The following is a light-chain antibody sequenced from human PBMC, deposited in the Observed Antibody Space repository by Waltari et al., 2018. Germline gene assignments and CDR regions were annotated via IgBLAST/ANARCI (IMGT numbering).Light chain of an antibody. CDR3: QQYDGLVVT. Sequence: EIVLTQAPGTLSLSPGERVIRSCRASQYITGGWMTWYHQKPGQAPRLLIYAAYTRAPGVPYRFSGSGSMTDFTLTISRLEPEDSGVYYCQQYDGLVVTFGGGTKVEIK. V-gene: IGKV3-20*01. J-gene: IGKJ4*01. CDR1: QYITGGW. CDR2: AAY.